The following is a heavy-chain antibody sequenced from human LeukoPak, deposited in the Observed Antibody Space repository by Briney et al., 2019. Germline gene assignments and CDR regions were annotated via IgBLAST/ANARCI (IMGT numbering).Heavy chain of an antibody. Sequence: GGSLRLSCAASGFTFDNYAIHWVRQAPGKGLEWVSLISGDGGSTYYADSMKGRFTISRDNSKNSLYLQMNSLRTEDTALYYCARDSQEFFQHWARAPWSPSPQ. CDR3: ARDSQEFFQH. CDR1: GFTFDNYA. CDR2: ISGDGGST. V-gene: IGHV3-43*02. J-gene: IGHJ1*01.